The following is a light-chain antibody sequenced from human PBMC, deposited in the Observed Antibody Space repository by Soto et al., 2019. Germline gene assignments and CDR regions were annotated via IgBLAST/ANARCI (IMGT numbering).Light chain of an antibody. J-gene: IGKJ5*01. CDR1: QSIISY. CDR2: AAS. Sequence: RVTQSPSALSASVGDRVTITCRASQSIISYLNWYQQKPGKAPKLLIYAASSLQSGVPSRFSGSGSGTDFTLTISTLQPEDFATYYSQQSYATPITFGQGTHWRL. V-gene: IGKV1-39*01. CDR3: QQSYATPIT.